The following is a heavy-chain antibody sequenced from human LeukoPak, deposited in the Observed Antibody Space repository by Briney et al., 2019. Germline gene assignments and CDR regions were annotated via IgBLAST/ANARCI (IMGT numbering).Heavy chain of an antibody. D-gene: IGHD2-2*01. J-gene: IGHJ4*02. V-gene: IGHV1-69*13. CDR2: IIPIFGTA. CDR1: GGTFSNYD. CDR3: ARQCSSTSCPLDY. Sequence: SVKVSCKASGGTFSNYDIIWVRQAPGQGLEWMGGIIPIFGTANYAQKFQGRVTITADESTSTAYMELSSLRSEDTAVYYCARQCSSTSCPLDYWGQGTLVTVSS.